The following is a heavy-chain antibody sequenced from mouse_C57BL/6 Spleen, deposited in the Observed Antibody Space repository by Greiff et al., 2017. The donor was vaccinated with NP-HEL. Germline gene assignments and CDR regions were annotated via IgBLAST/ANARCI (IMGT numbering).Heavy chain of an antibody. CDR2: IWGVGST. CDR3: ASEYYGSPFAY. V-gene: IGHV2-6*01. Sequence: VKLVESGPGLVAPSQSLSITCTVSGFSLTSYGVDWVRQSPGKGLEWLGVIWGVGSTNYNSALKSRLSISKDNSKSQVFLKMNSLQTDDTAMYYCASEYYGSPFAYWGQGTLVTVSA. D-gene: IGHD1-1*01. CDR1: GFSLTSYG. J-gene: IGHJ3*01.